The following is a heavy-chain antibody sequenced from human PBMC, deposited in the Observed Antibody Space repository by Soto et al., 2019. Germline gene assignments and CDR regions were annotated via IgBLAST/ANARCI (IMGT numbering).Heavy chain of an antibody. Sequence: ASVKVSCKVSGYTLTELSMHWVRQAPGIGLEWMGGFDPEDGETIYAQKFQGRVTMTEDTSTDTAYMELSSLRSEDTAVYYCARGGYSYGYDLSYYYYGMDVWGQGTTVTVSS. J-gene: IGHJ6*02. CDR2: FDPEDGET. V-gene: IGHV1-24*01. CDR1: GYTLTELS. D-gene: IGHD5-18*01. CDR3: ARGGYSYGYDLSYYYYGMDV.